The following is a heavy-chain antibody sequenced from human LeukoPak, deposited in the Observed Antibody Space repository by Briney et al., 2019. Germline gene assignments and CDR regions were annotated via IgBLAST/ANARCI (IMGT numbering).Heavy chain of an antibody. Sequence: SETLSLTCTVSGGSISSGDYYCSWIRQPPVKCLEWIGYIYYSGSTYYNPSLKSRVTISVDTSKNQFSLKLSSVTAADTAVYYCARGRMGTAFDIWGQGTMVTVSS. CDR1: GGSISSGDYY. D-gene: IGHD7-27*01. CDR3: ARGRMGTAFDI. J-gene: IGHJ3*02. CDR2: IYYSGST. V-gene: IGHV4-30-4*02.